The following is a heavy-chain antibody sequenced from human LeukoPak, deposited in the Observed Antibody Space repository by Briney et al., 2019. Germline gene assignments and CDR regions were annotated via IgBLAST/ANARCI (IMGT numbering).Heavy chain of an antibody. Sequence: GGSLRLSCAASGFTFSSYSMNWVRQAPGKGLEWVSSISSSSSYIYYADSVKGRFTISRDNAKNSLYLQMNSLRAEDTAVYYCARAAARYYYYMDVWGKGTTVTVSS. V-gene: IGHV3-21*01. CDR3: ARAAARYYYYMDV. D-gene: IGHD6-6*01. J-gene: IGHJ6*03. CDR2: ISSSSSYI. CDR1: GFTFSSYS.